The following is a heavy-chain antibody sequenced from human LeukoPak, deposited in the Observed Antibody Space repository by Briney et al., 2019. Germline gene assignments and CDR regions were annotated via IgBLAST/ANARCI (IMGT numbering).Heavy chain of an antibody. CDR3: AFDYGGNFGPRGGAFDA. Sequence: KPGGSLRLSCAASGFTFSSYSMNWVRQAPGKGLEWVSSISSSSSYIYYADSVKGRFTISRDNAKNSLYLQMNSLTAEVTAVDYSAFDYGGNFGPRGGAFDAQGQGIMVTVSS. CDR1: GFTFSSYS. D-gene: IGHD4-23*01. J-gene: IGHJ3*01. V-gene: IGHV3-21*01. CDR2: ISSSSSYI.